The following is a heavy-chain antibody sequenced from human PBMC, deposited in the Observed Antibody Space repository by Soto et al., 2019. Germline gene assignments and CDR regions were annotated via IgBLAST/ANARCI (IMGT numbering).Heavy chain of an antibody. CDR2: IYNSGTT. CDR1: GGSISSYY. V-gene: IGHV4-59*01. CDR3: ARVGRDGYPRRWFDP. J-gene: IGHJ5*02. D-gene: IGHD5-18*01. Sequence: SETLSLTCTVSGGSISSYYWSWIRQPPGKGLEWIGYIYNSGTTYYNPSLKSRVTISVDTFKNQFSLKLSSVTAADTAVYYCARVGRDGYPRRWFDPWGQGTLVTVSS.